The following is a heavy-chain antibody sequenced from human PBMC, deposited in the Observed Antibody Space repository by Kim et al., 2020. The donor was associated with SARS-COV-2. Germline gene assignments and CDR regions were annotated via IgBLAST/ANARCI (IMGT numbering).Heavy chain of an antibody. CDR3: ARGRRGRAVAGTREDWFDP. D-gene: IGHD6-19*01. J-gene: IGHJ5*02. V-gene: IGHV1-8*01. CDR2: MNPNSGNT. CDR1: GYTFTSYD. Sequence: ASVKVSCKASGYTFTSYDINWVRQATGQGLEWMGWMNPNSGNTGYAQKFQGRVTMTRNTSISTAYMELSSLRSEDTAVYYCARGRRGRAVAGTREDWFDPWGQGTLVTVSS.